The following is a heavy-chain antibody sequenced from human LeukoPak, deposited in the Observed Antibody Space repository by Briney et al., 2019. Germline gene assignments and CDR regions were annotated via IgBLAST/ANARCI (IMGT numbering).Heavy chain of an antibody. Sequence: TGGSLRLSCAASGFTFSSYAMSWVRQAPGKGLEWVSAISGSGGSTYYADSVKGRFTISGDNSKNTLYLQMNSLRAEDTAVYYCASEPTMIVVVITTAGYWGQGTLVTVSS. J-gene: IGHJ4*02. D-gene: IGHD3-22*01. CDR2: ISGSGGST. CDR1: GFTFSSYA. CDR3: ASEPTMIVVVITTAGY. V-gene: IGHV3-23*01.